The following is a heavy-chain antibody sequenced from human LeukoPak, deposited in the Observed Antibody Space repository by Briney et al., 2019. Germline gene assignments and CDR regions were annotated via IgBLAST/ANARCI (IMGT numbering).Heavy chain of an antibody. CDR2: ISSTSTFI. V-gene: IGHV3-21*01. J-gene: IGHJ6*03. Sequence: GALRLSCAASGFTFSRYSMNWVRQAPGKGLEWVASISSTSTFIYSADSVKGRFTISRDTAKNSLFLQMNSLRAEDTAIYYCARDYFDSSDYPQTYYYYYMDVWDKGTTVTVSS. D-gene: IGHD3-22*01. CDR1: GFTFSRYS. CDR3: ARDYFDSSDYPQTYYYYYMDV.